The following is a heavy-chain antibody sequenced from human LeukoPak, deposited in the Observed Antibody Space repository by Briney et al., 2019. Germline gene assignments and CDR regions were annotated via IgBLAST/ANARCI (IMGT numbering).Heavy chain of an antibody. V-gene: IGHV3-23*01. CDR3: AKGKKLPMIEEDV. D-gene: IGHD3-22*01. Sequence: GGSLRLSCAASGFTFSSYAMSWVRQAPGKGLEWVSAISGSGGNTYYSDSVKGRFTISRDNSKNTLYLQMNSLRAEDTAAYYCAKGKKLPMIEEDVWGKGITVTVSS. CDR2: ISGSGGNT. CDR1: GFTFSSYA. J-gene: IGHJ6*04.